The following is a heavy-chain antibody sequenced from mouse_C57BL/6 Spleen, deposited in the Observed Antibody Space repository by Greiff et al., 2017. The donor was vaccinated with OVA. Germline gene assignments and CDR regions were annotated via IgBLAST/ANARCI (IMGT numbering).Heavy chain of an antibody. CDR1: GFNIKDDY. V-gene: IGHV14-4*01. CDR2: IDPENGDT. Sequence: VQLKQSGAELVRPGASVKLSCTASGFNIKDDYMHWVKQRPEQGLEWIGWIDPENGDTEYASKFQGNATITADTSSNTAYLQLSSLTSEDTAVYYCTTRNWDGAYWGQGTLVTVSA. D-gene: IGHD4-1*01. J-gene: IGHJ3*01. CDR3: TTRNWDGAY.